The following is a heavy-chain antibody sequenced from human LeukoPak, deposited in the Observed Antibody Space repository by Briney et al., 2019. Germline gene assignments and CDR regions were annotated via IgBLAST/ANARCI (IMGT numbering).Heavy chain of an antibody. CDR3: ARDYCSSTSCLFDY. D-gene: IGHD2-2*01. CDR1: GYTFTGYH. V-gene: IGHV1-2*06. Sequence: GAPVNVSCKASGYTFTGYHMHWVRQAPGQGLEWMGRINPNSGDTNYAQKFQGRVTMTRDTSISTAYMELSRLRSDDTAVYYCARDYCSSTSCLFDYWGQGTLVTVSS. CDR2: INPNSGDT. J-gene: IGHJ4*02.